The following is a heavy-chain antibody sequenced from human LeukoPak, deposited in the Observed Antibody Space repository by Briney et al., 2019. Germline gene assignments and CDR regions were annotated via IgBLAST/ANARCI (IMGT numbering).Heavy chain of an antibody. CDR1: GGSISSYY. V-gene: IGHV4-59*12. CDR3: ARGWWDYYDSSGYDY. J-gene: IGHJ4*02. D-gene: IGHD3-22*01. Sequence: SETLSLTCTVSGGSISSYYWSWIRQPPGKGLEWIGYIYYSGSTNYNPSLKSRVTMSVDTSKNQFSLKLSSVTAADTAVYYCARGWWDYYDSSGYDYWGQGTLVTVSS. CDR2: IYYSGST.